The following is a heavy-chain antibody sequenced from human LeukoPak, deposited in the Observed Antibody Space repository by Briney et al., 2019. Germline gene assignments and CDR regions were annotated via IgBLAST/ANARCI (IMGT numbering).Heavy chain of an antibody. J-gene: IGHJ4*02. Sequence: GGSLRLSCAGSGFTFSSYSMNWVRQAPGKGLECVSSISSSSSYIYYADSVKGRFTISRDNARNSLYLQMNNLRVEDTAVYYCVRQQSGSYYFVNWGQGTLVTVSS. CDR1: GFTFSSYS. V-gene: IGHV3-21*01. D-gene: IGHD3-10*01. CDR2: ISSSSSYI. CDR3: VRQQSGSYYFVN.